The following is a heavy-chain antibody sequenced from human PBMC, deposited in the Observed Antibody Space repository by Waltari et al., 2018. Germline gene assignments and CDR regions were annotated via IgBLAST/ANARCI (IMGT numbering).Heavy chain of an antibody. CDR1: G. J-gene: IGHJ4*02. V-gene: IGHV4-4*02. Sequence: GWSGVRQSPGKGLEWIGQINRSGRTNYHPAFESRVIVSIDSSNNQFSRKLLSATAADTAVYYCARDRGRGIYLDTWGQGTLVTVSP. CDR2: INRSGRT. CDR3: ARDRGRGIYLDT. D-gene: IGHD2-15*01.